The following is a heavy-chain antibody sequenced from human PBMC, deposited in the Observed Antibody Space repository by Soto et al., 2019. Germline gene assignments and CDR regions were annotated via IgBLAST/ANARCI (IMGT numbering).Heavy chain of an antibody. CDR1: GGTFSSYT. CDR2: IIPILGIA. CDR3: ARDLTIFGVVTHRLFDY. V-gene: IGHV1-69*04. J-gene: IGHJ4*02. D-gene: IGHD3-3*01. Sequence: GASVKVSCKASGGTFSSYTISWVRQAPGQGLEWMGRIIPILGIANYAQKFQGRVTITADKSTSTAYMELSSLRSEDTAVYYCARDLTIFGVVTHRLFDYWGQGTLVTVSS.